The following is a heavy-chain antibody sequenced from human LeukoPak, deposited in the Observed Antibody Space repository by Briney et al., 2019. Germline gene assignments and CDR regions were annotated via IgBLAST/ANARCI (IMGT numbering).Heavy chain of an antibody. D-gene: IGHD3-9*01. V-gene: IGHV3-53*01. Sequence: GGSLRLSCAASGFTVSSNYMSWVRQAPGKGLEWVSTIGFGDDSAYYADSVKGRFTISRDNSKNTLYLQMNYLRAEDTAVYYCAKDPTSVGGRHDWLLDSWGQGTLVTVSS. CDR3: AKDPTSVGGRHDWLLDS. CDR2: IGFGDDSA. CDR1: GFTVSSNY. J-gene: IGHJ5*02.